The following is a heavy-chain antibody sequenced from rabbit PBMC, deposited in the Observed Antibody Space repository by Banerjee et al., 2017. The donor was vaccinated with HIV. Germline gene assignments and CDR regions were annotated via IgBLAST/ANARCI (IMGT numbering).Heavy chain of an antibody. J-gene: IGHJ4*01. CDR2: IYAGEDTT. Sequence: QLKETGGGLVQPGGSLTLSCKASGFDFSNYYLSWVRQAPGKGLEWIGAIYAGEDTTDYASWVNGRFTISSDNAQNTVDLQMNSLTAADTATYFCARLSGWGGDLWGQGTLVTVS. CDR3: ARLSGWGGDL. D-gene: IGHD4-1*01. V-gene: IGHV1S7*01. CDR1: GFDFSNYY.